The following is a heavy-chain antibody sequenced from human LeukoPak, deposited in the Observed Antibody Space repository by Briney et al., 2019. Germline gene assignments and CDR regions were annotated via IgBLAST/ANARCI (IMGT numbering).Heavy chain of an antibody. CDR1: GGSISSSTYY. CDR3: ARHADSGFGELAFDY. Sequence: PSETLSLTCTVSGGSISSSTYYWGWIRQPPGKGLEWIGSIYYSRSTYYNPSLKSRVTISVDTSKNQFSLKLTSVTAADTAVYYCARHADSGFGELAFDYWGQGTLVTVS. V-gene: IGHV4-39*01. D-gene: IGHD3-10*01. J-gene: IGHJ4*02. CDR2: IYYSRST.